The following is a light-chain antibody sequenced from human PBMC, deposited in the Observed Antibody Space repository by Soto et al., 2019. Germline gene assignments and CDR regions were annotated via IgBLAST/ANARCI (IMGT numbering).Light chain of an antibody. CDR2: DVA. Sequence: QSALTQPASVSGSPGQSITISCTGTSSDIGAYTYVSWFQHHPGKAPKLIIYDVANRPSGVSNRFSGSKSGNTASLTISGLQAEDEADYYCNSYTNSGILVFGGGTKLTVL. J-gene: IGLJ2*01. V-gene: IGLV2-14*03. CDR1: SSDIGAYTY. CDR3: NSYTNSGILV.